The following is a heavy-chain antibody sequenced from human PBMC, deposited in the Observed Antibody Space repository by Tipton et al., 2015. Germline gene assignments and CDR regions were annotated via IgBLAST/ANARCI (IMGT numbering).Heavy chain of an antibody. CDR1: GFTFDDYA. Sequence: SLRLTCAASGFTFDDYAMHWVRQTPGKGLEWVSGITWNSDNVGYAASVKGRFTISRDNAKNSLYLQMNTLRVGDTAFYYCAKDIRGGYDFAFDIWGKGTMVTVSS. CDR2: ITWNSDNV. V-gene: IGHV3-9*01. CDR3: AKDIRGGYDFAFDI. J-gene: IGHJ3*02. D-gene: IGHD5-12*01.